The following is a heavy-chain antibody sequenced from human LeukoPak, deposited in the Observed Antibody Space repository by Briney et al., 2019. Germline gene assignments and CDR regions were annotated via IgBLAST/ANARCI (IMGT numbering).Heavy chain of an antibody. D-gene: IGHD6-19*01. V-gene: IGHV3-30*18. CDR2: ISYDGSNK. J-gene: IGHJ4*02. Sequence: PGGSLRLSCAASGFTFSSYGMHWVRQAPGEGLEWVAVISYDGSNKYYADSVKGRFTISRDNSKNTLYLQMNSLRAEDTAVYYCVKGRIAVADFFDYWGQGTLVTVSS. CDR1: GFTFSSYG. CDR3: VKGRIAVADFFDY.